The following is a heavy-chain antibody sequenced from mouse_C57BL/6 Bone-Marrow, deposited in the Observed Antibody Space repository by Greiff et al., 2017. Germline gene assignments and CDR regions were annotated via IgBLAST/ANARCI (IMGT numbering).Heavy chain of an antibody. J-gene: IGHJ3*01. V-gene: IGHV14-1*01. Sequence: VQLQQSGAELVRPGASVKLSCTASGFKIKDYYMHWVKQRPEHGLEWIGRIDPEDGDTAYAPKFQGKATMTADTSSNTAYLPLSSLTSEDTAVYYSTTSRYYSNYLFADWGKGTLVTVSA. CDR1: GFKIKDYY. CDR3: TTSRYYSNYLFAD. CDR2: IDPEDGDT. D-gene: IGHD2-5*01.